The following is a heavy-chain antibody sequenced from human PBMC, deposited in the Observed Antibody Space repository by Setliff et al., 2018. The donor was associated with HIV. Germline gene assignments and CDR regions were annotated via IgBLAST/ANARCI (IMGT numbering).Heavy chain of an antibody. CDR3: AREPSGSLDY. CDR2: INHDGSEK. D-gene: IGHD6-19*01. J-gene: IGHJ4*02. V-gene: IGHV3-7*03. Sequence: PGGSLRLSCAASGFTFSSYWMSWVRQAPGKGLEWVANINHDGSEKYYVDSVKGRFTISRDNAKNSLHLQMNSLRAEDTAVYYCAREPSGSLDYWGQGTLVTAPQ. CDR1: GFTFSSYW.